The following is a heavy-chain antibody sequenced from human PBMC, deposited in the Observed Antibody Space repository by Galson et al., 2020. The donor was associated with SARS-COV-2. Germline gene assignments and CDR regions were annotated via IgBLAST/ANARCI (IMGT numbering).Heavy chain of an antibody. CDR3: ARTMWMQLWLRGYYFDY. J-gene: IGHJ4*02. CDR2: ISDSETT. D-gene: IGHD5-18*01. Sequence: SETLSLTCTVSGDSIRNGGYSWSWLRQHPGKGLEWTGYISDSETTDNDPSLKTRATISIDTSKNQFTLKLRSVTAADTAVYFCARTMWMQLWLRGYYFDYWGQGTLVTVSS. V-gene: IGHV4-31*03. CDR1: GDSIRNGGYS.